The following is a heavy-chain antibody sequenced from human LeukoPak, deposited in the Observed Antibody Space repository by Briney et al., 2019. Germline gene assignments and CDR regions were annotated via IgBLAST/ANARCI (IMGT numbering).Heavy chain of an antibody. CDR1: GYTFTSYG. J-gene: IGHJ4*02. CDR3: ASGLLYSEANFDY. Sequence: GASVKVSCKASGYTFTSYGISWVRQAPGQGLEWMGWISAYNGNTNYAQKLQGRVTMTTDTSTSTAYVELRSLRSDDTAVYYCASGLLYSEANFDYWGQGTLVTVSS. V-gene: IGHV1-18*01. CDR2: ISAYNGNT. D-gene: IGHD2-21*01.